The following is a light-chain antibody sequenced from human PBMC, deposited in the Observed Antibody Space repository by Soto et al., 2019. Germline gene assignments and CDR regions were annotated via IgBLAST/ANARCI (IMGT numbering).Light chain of an antibody. J-gene: IGLJ2*01. Sequence: QSALTQPPSASGSPGQSVTISCTGTSSDVGGYSYVSWYQQHPGKAPKLIIYEVTKWPSGVPDRFSGSKSGNTASLTVSGLQAEDEADYYCSSLRVFGGGTKLTVL. CDR3: SSLRV. V-gene: IGLV2-8*01. CDR2: EVT. CDR1: SSDVGGYSY.